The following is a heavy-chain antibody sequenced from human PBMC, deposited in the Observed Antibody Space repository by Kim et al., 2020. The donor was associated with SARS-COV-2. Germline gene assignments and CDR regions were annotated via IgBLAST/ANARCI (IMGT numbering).Heavy chain of an antibody. CDR1: GYPFTTYG. Sequence: ASVKVSCKASGYPFTTYGINWVRQAPGQGLEWMGWISIYNGNTNYAQKFQDRVTVTSDTSTSTAYMELRSLRSDDTAVYYCARNGDLDYLSQLNPFSSNWKPQNTWFDPWGQGTLVTVSS. V-gene: IGHV1-18*04. CDR2: ISIYNGNT. D-gene: IGHD1-20*01. J-gene: IGHJ5*02. CDR3: ARNGDLDYLSQLNPFSSNWKPQNTWFDP.